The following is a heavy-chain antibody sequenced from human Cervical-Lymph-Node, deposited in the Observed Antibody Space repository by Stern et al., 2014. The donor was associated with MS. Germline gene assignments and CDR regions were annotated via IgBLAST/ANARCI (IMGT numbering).Heavy chain of an antibody. Sequence: VQLVQSGAEVKKPGSSVKVSCKASGGTFSSYEISWVRQAPGQGLEWMGGIIPTFDKPPYAQKLQYRVSISADESTSTASMELSTLKSEDTAIYFCARAYTYYSHSAAYWGQGTLVTVSS. CDR3: ARAYTYYSHSAAY. V-gene: IGHV1-69*01. CDR1: GGTFSSYE. J-gene: IGHJ4*02. D-gene: IGHD3-22*01. CDR2: IIPTFDKP.